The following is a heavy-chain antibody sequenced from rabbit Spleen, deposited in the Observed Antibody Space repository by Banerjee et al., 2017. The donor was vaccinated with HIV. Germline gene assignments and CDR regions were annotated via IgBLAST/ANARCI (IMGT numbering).Heavy chain of an antibody. CDR3: ARGAYSSGWSADL. J-gene: IGHJ4*01. CDR1: GFSFSSNYD. Sequence: EESGGGLVKPGASLTLTCTASGFSFSSNYDVWWVRQAPGKGLEWITYIYTGDDSTAYANWAKGRFTISKTSSTTVTLQVTSLTGADTATYFCARGAYSSGWSADLWGPGPWSPS. D-gene: IGHD4-1*01. V-gene: IGHV1S40*01. CDR2: IYTGDDST.